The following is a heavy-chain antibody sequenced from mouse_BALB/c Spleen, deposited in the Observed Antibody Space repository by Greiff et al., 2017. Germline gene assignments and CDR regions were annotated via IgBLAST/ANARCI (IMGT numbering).Heavy chain of an antibody. D-gene: IGHD1-2*01. CDR2: IDPANGNT. V-gene: IGHV14-3*02. CDR1: GFNIKDTY. Sequence: VQLQQSGAELVKPGASVKLSCTASGFNIKDTYMHWVKQRPEQGLEWIGRIDPANGNTKYDPKFQGKATITADTSSNTAYLQLSSLTSEDTAVYYCARGIHYYGLEGFAYWGQGTLVTVSA. J-gene: IGHJ3*01. CDR3: ARGIHYYGLEGFAY.